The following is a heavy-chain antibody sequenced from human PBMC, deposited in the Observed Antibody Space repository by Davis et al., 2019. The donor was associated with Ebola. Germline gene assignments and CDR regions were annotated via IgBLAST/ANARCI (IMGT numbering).Heavy chain of an antibody. CDR2: IIPIFGTA. V-gene: IGHV1-69*13. J-gene: IGHJ6*02. CDR3: ARQPPRYDFWSGYDYYGMDV. D-gene: IGHD3-3*01. Sequence: SVKVSCKASGGTFSSYAISWVRQAPGQGLEWMGGIIPIFGTANYAQKFQGRVTITADESTSTAYMELSSLRSEDTAVYYCARQPPRYDFWSGYDYYGMDVWGQGTTVTVSS. CDR1: GGTFSSYA.